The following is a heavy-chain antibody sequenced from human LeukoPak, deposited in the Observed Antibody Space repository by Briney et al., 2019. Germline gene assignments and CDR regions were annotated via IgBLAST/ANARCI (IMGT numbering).Heavy chain of an antibody. CDR3: TTHPGYESY. Sequence: GGSLRLSCATSGFTFNLAWMSWVRQAPGKGLEWVGRIKRNTQGATTDYAAAVKGRFTISRDDSKNTLYLQMNSLEIEGTGVYYCTTHPGYESYWGQGALVTVSS. D-gene: IGHD2-15*01. CDR2: IKRNTQGATT. V-gene: IGHV3-15*01. J-gene: IGHJ4*02. CDR1: GFTFNLAW.